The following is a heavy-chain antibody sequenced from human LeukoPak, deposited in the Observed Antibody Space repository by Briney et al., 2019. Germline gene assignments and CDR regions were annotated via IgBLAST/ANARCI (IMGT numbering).Heavy chain of an antibody. Sequence: GGSLRLSCAASGFTFSDFYMSWVRRAPGKGLEWLSYISSSSSNANYADSVKGRFTISRDNAKNSLYLQLNRLRAEDTAVYYCARRSVAGTWDFDYWGQGTLVTVFS. CDR3: ARRSVAGTWDFDY. V-gene: IGHV3-11*03. CDR2: ISSSSSNA. J-gene: IGHJ4*02. CDR1: GFTFSDFY. D-gene: IGHD6-19*01.